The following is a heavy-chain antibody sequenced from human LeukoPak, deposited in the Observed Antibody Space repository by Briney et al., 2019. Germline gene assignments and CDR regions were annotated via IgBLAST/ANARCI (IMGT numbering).Heavy chain of an antibody. CDR1: GGSISSGDYY. J-gene: IGHJ3*02. CDR2: ICYSGST. CDR3: ARGIAAAGSAFDI. V-gene: IGHV4-30-4*01. Sequence: SETLSLTCTVSGGSISSGDYYWSWIRQPPGKGLEWIGYICYSGSTYYNPSLKSRVTISVDTSKNQFSLKLSSVTAADTAVYYCARGIAAAGSAFDIWGQGTMVTVSS. D-gene: IGHD6-13*01.